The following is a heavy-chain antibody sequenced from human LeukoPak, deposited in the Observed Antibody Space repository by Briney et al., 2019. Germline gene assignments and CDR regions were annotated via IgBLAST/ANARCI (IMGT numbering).Heavy chain of an antibody. CDR3: ASTKRGYRVDV. Sequence: GASVKVSCTASGYTFTSYGISWVRQAPGQGLEWMGWISAYNGNTNYAQKLQGRVTMTTDTSTSTAYMELRGLRSDDTAVYYCASTKRGYRVDVWGQGTTVTVSS. V-gene: IGHV1-18*01. D-gene: IGHD3-22*01. CDR1: GYTFTSYG. J-gene: IGHJ6*02. CDR2: ISAYNGNT.